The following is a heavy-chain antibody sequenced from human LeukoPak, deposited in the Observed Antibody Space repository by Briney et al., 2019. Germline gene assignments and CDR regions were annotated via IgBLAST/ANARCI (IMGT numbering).Heavy chain of an antibody. CDR2: ISYDGSNK. CDR1: GFTFSSYG. CDR3: AKNFYTIFGPFGP. J-gene: IGHJ5*02. V-gene: IGHV3-30*18. D-gene: IGHD3-3*01. Sequence: PGRSLRLSCAASGFTFSSYGMHWVRQAPGKGLEWVAVISYDGSNKYYADSVKGRFTISRDNSKNTLYLQMNSLRAEDTAVYYCAKNFYTIFGPFGPWGQGTLVTVSS.